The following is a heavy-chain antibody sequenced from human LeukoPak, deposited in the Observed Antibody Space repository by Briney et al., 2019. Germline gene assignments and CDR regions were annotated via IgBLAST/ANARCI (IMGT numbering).Heavy chain of an antibody. CDR3: ARGVEPLAANTLAY. Sequence: PGGSLRLSCAASGFTVITNDMTGVRQAPGKGLEWVSVLYSDGNTKYVDSVQGRFTISRDNSKNTLYLEMNSLSPDDTAVYYCARGVEPLAANTLAYWGQGTLVTVSS. CDR1: GFTVITND. V-gene: IGHV3-53*01. CDR2: LYSDGNT. J-gene: IGHJ4*02. D-gene: IGHD1-14*01.